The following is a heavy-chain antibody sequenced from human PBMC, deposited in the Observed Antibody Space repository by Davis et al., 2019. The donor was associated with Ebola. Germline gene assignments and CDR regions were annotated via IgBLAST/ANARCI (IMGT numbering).Heavy chain of an antibody. V-gene: IGHV1-3*01. D-gene: IGHD3-3*01. CDR3: ARSTSTPFGVVIMPYYFDY. CDR2: INAGNGNT. J-gene: IGHJ4*02. Sequence: ASVKVSCKASGYTFTSYAMHWVRQAPGQRLEWMGWINAGNGNTKYSQKFQGRVTITRDTSASTAYMELSSLRSEDTAVYYCARSTSTPFGVVIMPYYFDYWGQGTLVTVSS. CDR1: GYTFTSYA.